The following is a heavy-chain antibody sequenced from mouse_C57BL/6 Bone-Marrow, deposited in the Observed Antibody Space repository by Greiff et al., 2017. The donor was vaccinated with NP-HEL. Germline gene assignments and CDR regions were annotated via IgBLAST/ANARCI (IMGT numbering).Heavy chain of an antibody. J-gene: IGHJ1*03. CDR1: GFSLTSYA. CDR3: ARSDDYPYWYFDV. Sequence: QVQLKESGPGLVAPSQSLSITCTASGFSLTSYAISWVRQPPGKGLEWVGVIWTGGGTNYYSALISRLSISKDNSKRQVFLKMNSLQTDDSARYDCARSDDYPYWYFDVWGTGTTVTVSS. V-gene: IGHV2-9-1*01. D-gene: IGHD2-4*01. CDR2: IWTGGGT.